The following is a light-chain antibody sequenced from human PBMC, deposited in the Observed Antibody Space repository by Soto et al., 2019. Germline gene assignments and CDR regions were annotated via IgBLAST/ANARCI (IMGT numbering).Light chain of an antibody. J-gene: IGKJ2*01. CDR1: QSISRS. CDR3: HQYNSWPPGT. V-gene: IGKV3-15*01. CDR2: DAS. Sequence: EIVLTQSPAILSVSPGERATLSCRASQSISRSLAWYQQKPGQAPRLLISDASTRATGIPARFSGSGSGTGFTLTISSLQSEDFALYYCHQYNSWPPGTFGQGTKVDNK.